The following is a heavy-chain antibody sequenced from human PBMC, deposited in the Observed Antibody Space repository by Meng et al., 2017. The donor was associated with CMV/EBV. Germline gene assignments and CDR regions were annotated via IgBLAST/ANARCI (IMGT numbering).Heavy chain of an antibody. CDR1: GGSISSSSYY. V-gene: IGHV4-39*01. CDR2: IYYSGST. Sequence: GSLRLSCTVSGGSISSSSYYWGWIRQPPGKGLEWIGSIYYSGSTYYNPSLKSRVTISVDTSKNQFSLKLSSVTAADTAVYYCARTPVSTIVVVPAAPRNWFDPWGQGTLVTVSS. CDR3: ARTPVSTIVVVPAAPRNWFDP. D-gene: IGHD2-2*01. J-gene: IGHJ5*02.